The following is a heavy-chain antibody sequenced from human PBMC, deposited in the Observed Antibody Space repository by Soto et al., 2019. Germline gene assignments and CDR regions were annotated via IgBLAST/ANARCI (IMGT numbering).Heavy chain of an antibody. V-gene: IGHV4-30-4*01. Sequence: LFLTCTVSGGSISSGDYYWSWIRQPPGKGLEWIGYIYYSGSTYYNPSLKSRVTISVDTSKNQFSLKLSSVTAADTAVYYCARGQISSVILDYWGQGTLVTVSS. CDR1: GGSISSGDYY. J-gene: IGHJ4*02. CDR2: IYYSGST. CDR3: ARGQISSVILDY. D-gene: IGHD3-22*01.